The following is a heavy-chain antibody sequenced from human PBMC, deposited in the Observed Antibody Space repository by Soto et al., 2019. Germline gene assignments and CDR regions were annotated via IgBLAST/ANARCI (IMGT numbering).Heavy chain of an antibody. V-gene: IGHV2-5*02. CDR1: GFSLTTSGVG. CDR3: AHRTTTVTWWFDP. CDR2: IYWDDDK. J-gene: IGHJ5*02. D-gene: IGHD4-17*01. Sequence: QITLKESGPTLVKPTQTLTLTCTFSGFSLTTSGVGVGWIRQPPGKALEWLALIYWDDDKRYSPSLKSRLTITKDTWGGGGVVRRSNMDPADTATYFCAHRTTTVTWWFDPWGQGTLVTVSS.